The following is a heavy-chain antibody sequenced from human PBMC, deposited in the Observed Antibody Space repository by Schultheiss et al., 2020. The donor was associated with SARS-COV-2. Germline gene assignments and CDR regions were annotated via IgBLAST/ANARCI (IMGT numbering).Heavy chain of an antibody. CDR1: GFTFSSYA. J-gene: IGHJ4*02. CDR3: ASEAGRELIAYCGGDCYSGDY. CDR2: ISSSGSTI. Sequence: GGSLRLSCAASGFTFSSYAMSWVRQAAGKGLEWVSYISSSGSTIYYADSVKGRFTISRDNAKNSLYLQMNSLRAEDTAVYYCASEAGRELIAYCGGDCYSGDYWGQGTLVTVSS. D-gene: IGHD2-21*02. V-gene: IGHV3-48*04.